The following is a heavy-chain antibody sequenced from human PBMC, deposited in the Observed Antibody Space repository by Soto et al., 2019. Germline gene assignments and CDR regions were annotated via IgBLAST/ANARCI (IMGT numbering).Heavy chain of an antibody. J-gene: IGHJ4*02. D-gene: IGHD3-16*01. CDR1: GYTFTSYY. V-gene: IGHV1-46*03. CDR2: INPSGGST. Sequence: ASVKVSCKASGYTFTSYYMHWVRQAPGQGLEWMGVINPSGGSTSYAQKFQGRVTMTRDTSTSTVYMELSSLRSEDTAVYYCVRVAYIGFHFDFWGQGTLVTVSS. CDR3: VRVAYIGFHFDF.